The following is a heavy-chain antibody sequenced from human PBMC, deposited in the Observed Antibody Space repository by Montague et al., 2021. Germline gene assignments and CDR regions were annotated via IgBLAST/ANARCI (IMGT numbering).Heavy chain of an antibody. CDR2: IGTSSSFT. CDR3: ARVGLTVAAGMIDY. D-gene: IGHD6-13*01. V-gene: IGHV3-11*05. CDR1: GFTFNNYF. J-gene: IGHJ4*02. Sequence: SLRLSCAASGFTFNNYFMSWFRQAPGKGLEWVSYIGTSSSFTRYADSVKGRFTTSRDNAMNSLYLQMTAVRGEDTAVYYCARVGLTVAAGMIDYWGQGTLVTVSS.